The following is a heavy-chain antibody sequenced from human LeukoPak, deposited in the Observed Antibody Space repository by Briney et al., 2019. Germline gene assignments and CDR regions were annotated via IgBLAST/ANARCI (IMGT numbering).Heavy chain of an antibody. CDR3: ARGRRPLPAY. D-gene: IGHD1-1*01. CDR1: GGSFSGYY. Sequence: PSETLSLTCAVYGGSFSGYYWSWIRQPPGKGLEWIGEINHSGSTNYNPSLKSRVTISVDTSKNQFSLKLSSVTAADTAVYYCARGRRPLPAYWGQGTLVTVSS. J-gene: IGHJ4*02. CDR2: INHSGST. V-gene: IGHV4-34*01.